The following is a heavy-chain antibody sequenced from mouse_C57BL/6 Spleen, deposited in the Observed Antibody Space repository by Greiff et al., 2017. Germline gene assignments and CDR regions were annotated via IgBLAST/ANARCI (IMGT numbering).Heavy chain of an antibody. V-gene: IGHV2-3*01. CDR1: GFSLTSYG. J-gene: IGHJ4*01. CDR3: AKLDLRGYAMDY. CDR2: IWGDGST. Sequence: VQGVESGPGLVAPSQSLSITCTVSGFSLTSYGVSWVRQPPGQGLEWLGVIWGDGSTNYHSALISILCISKDNSTSQVYLKLNSLQDDDTATDYCAKLDLRGYAMDYWGQGTSVTVAS.